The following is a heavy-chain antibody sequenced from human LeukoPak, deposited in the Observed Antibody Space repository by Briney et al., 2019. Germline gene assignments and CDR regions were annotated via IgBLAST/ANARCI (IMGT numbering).Heavy chain of an antibody. D-gene: IGHD2-2*03. CDR2: IIPIFGTA. CDR1: GGTFSSYA. V-gene: IGHV1-69*01. Sequence: SVKVSCKASGGTFSSYAISWVRQAPGQGLEWMGGIIPIFGTANYAQKFQGRVTITADESTSTAYMELSSLRSEDTAVYYCATSPNIYGYCSSTSCDDYWGQGTLVTVSS. CDR3: ATSPNIYGYCSSTSCDDY. J-gene: IGHJ4*02.